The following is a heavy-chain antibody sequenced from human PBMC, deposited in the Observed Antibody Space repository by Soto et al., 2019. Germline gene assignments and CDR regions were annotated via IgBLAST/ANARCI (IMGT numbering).Heavy chain of an antibody. J-gene: IGHJ4*02. CDR2: VSAGGSNT. CDR3: AKEYSTSFDY. D-gene: IGHD6-6*01. Sequence: GGSLRLSCAASGFSFSNYAMNWVRQAPGKGLEWVSAVSAGGSNTNYADSVKGRFTISSDNSKNTLYLQMNGLRADDTAVYYCAKEYSTSFDYWGQGTPVTVSS. CDR1: GFSFSNYA. V-gene: IGHV3-23*01.